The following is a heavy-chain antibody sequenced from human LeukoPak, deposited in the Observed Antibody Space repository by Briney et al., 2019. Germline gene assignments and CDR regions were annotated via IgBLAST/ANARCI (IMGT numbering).Heavy chain of an antibody. J-gene: IGHJ6*03. CDR1: GFTFSSYA. CDR2: ISSSGSTI. D-gene: IGHD3-10*01. V-gene: IGHV3-48*04. CDR3: ASPVHYYGSGSYYSKDYYYYMDV. Sequence: GGSLRLSCAASGFTFSSYAMHWVRQAPGKGLEWVSYISSSGSTIYYADYVKGRFTISRDNAKNSLYLQMNSLRAEDTAVYYCASPVHYYGSGSYYSKDYYYYMDVWGKGTTVTISS.